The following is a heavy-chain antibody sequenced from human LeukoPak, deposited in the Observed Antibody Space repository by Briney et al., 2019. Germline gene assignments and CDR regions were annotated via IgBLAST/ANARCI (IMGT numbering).Heavy chain of an antibody. CDR1: GYSINNYW. CDR3: AIHEVDRGMDV. CDR2: IYPADSDI. Sequence: GESLKISCKGSGYSINNYWIGWVRQMPGKGLEWMGIIYPADSDIRYSPSFQGQVTISADKSISTAYLQWSSLKASDTAMYYCAIHEVDRGMDVWGQGTTVTVSS. V-gene: IGHV5-51*01. D-gene: IGHD3-16*02. J-gene: IGHJ6*02.